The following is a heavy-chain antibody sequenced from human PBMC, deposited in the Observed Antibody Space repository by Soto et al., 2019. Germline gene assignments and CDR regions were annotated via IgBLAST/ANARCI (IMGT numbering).Heavy chain of an antibody. Sequence: QVQLQESGPGLVKPSETLSLTCTVSGGSVSSFFWSWIRQPPGKGLEWIGYLYYSGSTNYSTSLKSRVTISVETSKNQFSMKLNSVTAADTAVYYCARVPHGWTFFDYWSQGTLVTVSS. CDR2: LYYSGST. D-gene: IGHD6-19*01. CDR1: GGSVSSFF. J-gene: IGHJ4*02. CDR3: ARVPHGWTFFDY. V-gene: IGHV4-59*02.